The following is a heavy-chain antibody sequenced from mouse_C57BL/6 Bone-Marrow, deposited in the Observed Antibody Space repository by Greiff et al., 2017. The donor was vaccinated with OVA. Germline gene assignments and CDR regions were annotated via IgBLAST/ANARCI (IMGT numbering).Heavy chain of an antibody. CDR3: ARGGYYYGSPWYFDY. Sequence: VQLQQSGAELARPGASVKMSCKASGYTFTSYTMHWVKQRPGQGLEWIGYINPSSGYTKYNQKFKDKATLTADKSSSPAYMQLSSLTSEDSAVYYCARGGYYYGSPWYFDYWGQGTTLTVSS. V-gene: IGHV1-4*01. CDR1: GYTFTSYT. J-gene: IGHJ2*01. D-gene: IGHD1-1*01. CDR2: INPSSGYT.